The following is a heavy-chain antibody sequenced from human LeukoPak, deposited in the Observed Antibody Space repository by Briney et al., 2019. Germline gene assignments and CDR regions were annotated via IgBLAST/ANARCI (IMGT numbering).Heavy chain of an antibody. J-gene: IGHJ4*02. D-gene: IGHD3-3*01. CDR3: ARVHNTIFGVVISYFDY. CDR2: INPNSGGT. CDR1: GYTFTGYY. V-gene: IGHV1-2*02. Sequence: PGASVKVSCKASGYTFTGYYMHWVRQAPGQGLEWMGWINPNSGGTNYAQKFQGRVTMTRDTSISTAYMEPSRLRSDDTAVYYCARVHNTIFGVVISYFDYWGQGTLVTVSS.